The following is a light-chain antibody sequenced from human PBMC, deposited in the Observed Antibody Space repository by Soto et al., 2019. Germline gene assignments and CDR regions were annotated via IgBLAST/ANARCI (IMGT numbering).Light chain of an antibody. Sequence: EMVMTQSPATLSVSPGHRATLSCGASQSVRSSLAWYQQKPGQAPTLLMYVSSTRATCVPARFSGSGSGTEFTLTTRSLQSEDFAFYYCQQYNNWPRTFDQGTKVEIK. CDR1: QSVRSS. CDR3: QQYNNWPRT. V-gene: IGKV3-15*01. J-gene: IGKJ1*01. CDR2: VSS.